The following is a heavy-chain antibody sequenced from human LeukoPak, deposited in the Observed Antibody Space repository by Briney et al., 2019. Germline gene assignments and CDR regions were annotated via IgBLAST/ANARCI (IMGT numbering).Heavy chain of an antibody. CDR2: IIPIFGTA. V-gene: IGHV1-69*06. CDR3: ARGGSGWFDAFDI. J-gene: IGHJ3*02. Sequence: ASVKVSCKVSGGTFSSYSISWVRQAPGQGLEWMGGIIPIFGTANYAQKFQGRVTITADKSTSTAYMELSSLRSEDTAVYYCARGGSGWFDAFDIWGQGTMVTVSS. CDR1: GGTFSSYS. D-gene: IGHD6-19*01.